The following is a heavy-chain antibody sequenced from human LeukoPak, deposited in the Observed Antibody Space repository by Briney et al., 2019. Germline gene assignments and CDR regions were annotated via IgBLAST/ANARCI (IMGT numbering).Heavy chain of an antibody. Sequence: SETLSLTCSVSGGFNTHYYWSWIRQPPGKGLEWIGYIYHSGSTNYNPSLKSRVTISVDTSRNQFSMKLNSVTAADTAVYYCAGSGGLANTGAVFDYWGQGTLVTVSS. CDR3: AGSGGLANTGAVFDY. V-gene: IGHV4-59*01. J-gene: IGHJ4*02. CDR2: IYHSGST. D-gene: IGHD3-10*01. CDR1: GGFNTHYY.